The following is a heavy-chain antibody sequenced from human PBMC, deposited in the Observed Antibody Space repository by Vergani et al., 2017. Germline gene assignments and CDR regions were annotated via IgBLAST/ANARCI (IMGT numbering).Heavy chain of an antibody. CDR2: ISSSGSTI. V-gene: IGHV3-48*03. CDR1: GFTFSNYE. J-gene: IGHJ3*02. CDR3: ARGGYCSSTSCYRYFAFDI. D-gene: IGHD2-2*01. Sequence: EMQLVESGGGLVQPGGSLRLSCAASGFTFSNYEMNWVRQAPGKGLEWVSYISSSGSTIYYADSVKGRFTISRDNAKNSLYLQMNSLRAEGTAVYYCARGGYCSSTSCYRYFAFDIWGQGTMVTVSS.